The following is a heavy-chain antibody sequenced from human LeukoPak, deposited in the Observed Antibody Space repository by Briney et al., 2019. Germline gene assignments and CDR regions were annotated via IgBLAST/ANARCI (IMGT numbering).Heavy chain of an antibody. D-gene: IGHD4-17*01. Sequence: GGSLRLSCAASGFTFNSYSMNWVRQAPGKGLEWVSSISGSNSYIYYADSVKGRFTISRDNAKNSLYLQMNSLRVEDTAVYYCATGDYGAFDFWGQGTMVTVSS. CDR1: GFTFNSYS. V-gene: IGHV3-21*01. J-gene: IGHJ3*01. CDR3: ATGDYGAFDF. CDR2: ISGSNSYI.